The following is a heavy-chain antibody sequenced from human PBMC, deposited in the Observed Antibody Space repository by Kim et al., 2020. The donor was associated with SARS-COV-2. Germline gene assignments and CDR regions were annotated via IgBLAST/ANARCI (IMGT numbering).Heavy chain of an antibody. V-gene: IGHV4-31*03. CDR1: GGSISSGGYY. J-gene: IGHJ4*02. CDR3: ARGGRGYCSGGSCYSGFDY. CDR2: IYYSGST. D-gene: IGHD2-15*01. Sequence: SETLSLTCTVSGGSISSGGYYWSWIRQHPGKGLEWIGYIYYSGSTYYNPSLKSRVTISVDTSKNQFSLKLSSVTAADTAVYYCARGGRGYCSGGSCYSGFDYWGQGTLVTVSS.